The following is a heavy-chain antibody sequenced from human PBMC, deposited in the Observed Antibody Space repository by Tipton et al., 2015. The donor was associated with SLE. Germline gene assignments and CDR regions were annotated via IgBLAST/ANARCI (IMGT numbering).Heavy chain of an antibody. CDR1: GFTFHNYW. V-gene: IGHV3-74*01. CDR2: LSTDGSVT. J-gene: IGHJ4*02. CDR3: AKFEKTTDFYLDS. D-gene: IGHD1/OR15-1a*01. Sequence: GSLRLSCAASGFTFHNYWMHWVRQAPGKGLVWVSRLSTDGSVTTYADSVKGRLTISRDNAKNTLYLQMRSLRVDDTATYYCAKFEKTTDFYLDSWGQGTLVSVSS.